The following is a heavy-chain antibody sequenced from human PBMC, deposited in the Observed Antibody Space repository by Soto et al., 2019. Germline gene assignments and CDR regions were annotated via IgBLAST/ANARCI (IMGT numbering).Heavy chain of an antibody. CDR1: GFSLSTSGVG. D-gene: IGHD3-9*01. J-gene: IGHJ3*02. CDR3: AHRQHDILTGYYTGDAFDI. CDR2: IYWDDDK. Sequence: SGPTLVNPTQTLTLTCTFSGFSLSTSGVGVGWIRQPPGKALEWLALIYWDDDKRYSPSLKSRLTITKDTSKNQVVLTMTNMDPVDTATYYCAHRQHDILTGYYTGDAFDIWGQGTMVTVSS. V-gene: IGHV2-5*02.